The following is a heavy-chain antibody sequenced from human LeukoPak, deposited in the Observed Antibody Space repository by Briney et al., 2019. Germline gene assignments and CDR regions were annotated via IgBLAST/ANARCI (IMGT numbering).Heavy chain of an antibody. Sequence: SETLSLTCTVSGGSISSHYWSWIRQPPGKGLEWIGYIYYSGSTNYNPSLKSRVTISVDTSKNQFSLKLSSVTAADTAVYYCARLFSSSWYFDYWGQGTLVTVSS. V-gene: IGHV4-59*11. J-gene: IGHJ4*02. CDR2: IYYSGST. D-gene: IGHD6-13*01. CDR3: ARLFSSSWYFDY. CDR1: GGSISSHY.